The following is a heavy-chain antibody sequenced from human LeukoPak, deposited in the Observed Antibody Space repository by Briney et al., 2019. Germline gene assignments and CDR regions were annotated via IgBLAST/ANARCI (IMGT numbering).Heavy chain of an antibody. V-gene: IGHV3-74*01. Sequence: PGESLRLSCAASGFTFSSYWMHWVRQAPGKGLVWVSHINADGSSTSYADFVKGRFTISRDNAKSSLYLQMNSLRAEDTAVYYCVRLRRNSDRSDYYYYYNSWGQGTLVTVSS. CDR2: INADGSST. D-gene: IGHD3-22*01. CDR1: GFTFSSYW. CDR3: VRLRRNSDRSDYYYYYNS. J-gene: IGHJ4*02.